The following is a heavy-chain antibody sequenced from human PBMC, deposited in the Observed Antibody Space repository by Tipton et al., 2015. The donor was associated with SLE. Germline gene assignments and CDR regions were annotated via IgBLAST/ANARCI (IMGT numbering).Heavy chain of an antibody. Sequence: SLRLSCAASGFTFSSYWMSWVRQAPGKGLEWVANIKQDGSEKYYVDSVKGRFTISRDNAKNTLYLQMNSLRAEDTAVYYCAKDPETIFGGRFDAFDIWGQGTMVTVSS. CDR3: AKDPETIFGGRFDAFDI. J-gene: IGHJ3*02. D-gene: IGHD3-3*01. CDR2: IKQDGSEK. CDR1: GFTFSSYW. V-gene: IGHV3-7*01.